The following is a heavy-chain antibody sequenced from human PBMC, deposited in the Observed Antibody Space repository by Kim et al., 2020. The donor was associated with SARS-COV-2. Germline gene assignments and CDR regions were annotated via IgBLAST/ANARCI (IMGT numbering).Heavy chain of an antibody. V-gene: IGHV6-1*01. CDR1: GDSVSSNSAA. CDR2: TYYRSKWYT. J-gene: IGHJ4*02. Sequence: SQTLSLTCDISGDSVSSNSAACNWIRQSPSRGLEWLGRTYYRSKWYTDYALSVKGRITINPDTSKNQCSLPLNSVTPEDTAVYYCARDRQRAGTGVDYWGQGTLVTVSS. D-gene: IGHD6-19*01. CDR3: ARDRQRAGTGVDY.